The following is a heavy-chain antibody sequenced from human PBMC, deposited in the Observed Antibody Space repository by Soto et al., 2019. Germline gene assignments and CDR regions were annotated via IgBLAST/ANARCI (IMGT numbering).Heavy chain of an antibody. J-gene: IGHJ4*02. CDR2: IKSDGSTT. Sequence: EVQLVESGGGLVQPGGSLRLSCAASGFTFSNYWMHWVRQVPGKGLVWVSRIKSDGSTTTYADSVKGRFTISRDNAKNTLFLQMNSLRAEDTAVYYCARGATIFGVVIPGNWGQGTLVTVSS. CDR3: ARGATIFGVVIPGN. CDR1: GFTFSNYW. V-gene: IGHV3-74*01. D-gene: IGHD3-3*01.